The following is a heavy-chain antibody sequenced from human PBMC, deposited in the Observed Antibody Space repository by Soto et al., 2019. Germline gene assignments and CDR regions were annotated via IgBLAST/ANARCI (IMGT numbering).Heavy chain of an antibody. D-gene: IGHD1-26*01. V-gene: IGHV3-30*03. CDR1: GFTFSSYG. Sequence: GGSLRLSCAASGFTFSSYGMHWVRQAPGKGLEWVAVISYDGRNKYYIDSVKGRSTVSRDNSKNTLFLQMNSLRGDDTAVYYCVRKLKEPNYGMDVWGQGTTVTVSS. J-gene: IGHJ6*02. CDR2: ISYDGRNK. CDR3: VRKLKEPNYGMDV.